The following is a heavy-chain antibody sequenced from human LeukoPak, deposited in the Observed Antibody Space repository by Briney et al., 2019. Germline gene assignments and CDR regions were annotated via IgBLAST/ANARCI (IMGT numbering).Heavy chain of an antibody. D-gene: IGHD4-17*01. V-gene: IGHV3-7*01. Sequence: GGSLRLSCAASGFTFRSYGMHWVRQAPGKGLEWVANIKEDGSDKYYVDSVKGRFTISRDNSKNSLYLQMNSLRAEDTAVYYCARVITVYNDYEEVAEYFQHWGQGTLVIVSS. J-gene: IGHJ1*01. CDR2: IKEDGSDK. CDR3: ARVITVYNDYEEVAEYFQH. CDR1: GFTFRSYG.